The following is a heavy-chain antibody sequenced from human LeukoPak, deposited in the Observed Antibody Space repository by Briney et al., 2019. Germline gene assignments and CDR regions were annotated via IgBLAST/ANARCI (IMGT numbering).Heavy chain of an antibody. D-gene: IGHD5-18*01. CDR1: GFTFSSYW. Sequence: PGGSLRLSCAASGFTFSSYWMSWVRQAPGKGLEWVANIKQDGSEKYYVDSVKGRFTISRDSAKNSLYLQMNSLRAEDTAVYYCARMLSDTAMVAFHWGQGTLVTVSS. CDR2: IKQDGSEK. J-gene: IGHJ4*02. V-gene: IGHV3-7*01. CDR3: ARMLSDTAMVAFH.